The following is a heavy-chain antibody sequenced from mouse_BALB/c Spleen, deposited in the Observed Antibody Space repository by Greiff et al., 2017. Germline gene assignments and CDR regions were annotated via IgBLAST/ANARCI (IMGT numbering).Heavy chain of an antibody. CDR2: IYPGDGDT. J-gene: IGHJ4*01. D-gene: IGHD2-4*01. CDR1: GYTFTSYW. CDR3: AKGTMITTGGMDY. V-gene: IGHV1-87*01. Sequence: VQLQQSGAELARPGASVKLSCKASGYTFTSYWMQWVKQRPGQGLEWIGAIYPGDGDTRYTQKFKGKATLTADKSSSTAYMQLSSLASEDSAVYYCAKGTMITTGGMDYWGQGTSVTVSS.